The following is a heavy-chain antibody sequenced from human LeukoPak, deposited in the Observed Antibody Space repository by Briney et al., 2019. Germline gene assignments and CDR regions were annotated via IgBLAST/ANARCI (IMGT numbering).Heavy chain of an antibody. J-gene: IGHJ4*02. V-gene: IGHV3-66*02. D-gene: IGHD1-26*01. CDR1: GFSISGGS. CDR3: ARDPWQGSTTLH. CDR2: LYSDDSA. Sequence: GGSLSFSCVAPGFSISGGSITWPGQAPGKALEWVSLLYSDDSAYYPDSVKGRFTISRDNSKSTLHLQMDTLRTEDTAMYYCARDPWQGSTTLHWGQGIMVTVSS.